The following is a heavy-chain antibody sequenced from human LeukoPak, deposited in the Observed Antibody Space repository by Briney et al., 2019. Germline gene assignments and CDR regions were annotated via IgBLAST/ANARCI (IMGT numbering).Heavy chain of an antibody. J-gene: IGHJ4*02. CDR1: GFSFSSYA. D-gene: IGHD6-19*01. CDR3: ANRYGYTTGWFFDF. Sequence: GGSLKLSCAASGFSFSSYAMSWVRQAPGKGLEWVSSISGSGDNTYYAESVKGRFTISRDNSKNTLFLQMNSLRAEDTAVFYCANRYGYTTGWFFDFWGQGTLVTVSS. V-gene: IGHV3-23*01. CDR2: ISGSGDNT.